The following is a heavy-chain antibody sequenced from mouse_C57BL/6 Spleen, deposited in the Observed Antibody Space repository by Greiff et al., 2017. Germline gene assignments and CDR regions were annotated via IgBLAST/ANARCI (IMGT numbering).Heavy chain of an antibody. CDR1: GYTFTDYN. V-gene: IGHV1-18*01. Sequence: EVQLQQSGPELVKPGASVKIPCKASGYTFTDYNMDWVKQSHGKSLEWIGDINPNNGGTIYNQKFKGKATLTVDKSSSTAYMELRSLTSEDTAVYYCARLGYGSSYGYFDVWGTGTTVTVSS. CDR2: INPNNGGT. J-gene: IGHJ1*03. D-gene: IGHD1-1*01. CDR3: ARLGYGSSYGYFDV.